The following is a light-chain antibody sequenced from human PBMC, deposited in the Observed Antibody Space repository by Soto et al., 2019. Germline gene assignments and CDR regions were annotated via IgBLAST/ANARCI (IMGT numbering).Light chain of an antibody. J-gene: IGKJ4*01. V-gene: IGKV3-20*01. CDR3: QQYGSPPFT. CDR2: GAS. CDR1: QSVSGTY. Sequence: EVVLTQSPGTLSLSPGERVTLSCRARQSVSGTYLAWYQQKPGQAPRLLIEGASSRATGVPDRFSGSGSGTDFTVTISGLEPEDSAVYYCQQYGSPPFTFGGGTKVEI.